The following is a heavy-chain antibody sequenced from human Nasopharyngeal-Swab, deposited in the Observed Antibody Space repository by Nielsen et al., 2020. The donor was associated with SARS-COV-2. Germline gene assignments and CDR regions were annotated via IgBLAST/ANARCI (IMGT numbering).Heavy chain of an antibody. D-gene: IGHD6-13*01. V-gene: IGHV4-39*07. Sequence: RQPPGKGLEWIGSIYYSGSTYYNPSLKSRVTISVDTSKNQFSLKLSSVTAADTAVYYCARDLDSSSWFNWFDPWGQGTLVTVSS. CDR2: IYYSGST. J-gene: IGHJ5*02. CDR3: ARDLDSSSWFNWFDP.